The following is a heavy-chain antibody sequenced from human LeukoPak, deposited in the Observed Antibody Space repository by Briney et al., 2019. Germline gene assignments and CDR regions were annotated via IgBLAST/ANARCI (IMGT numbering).Heavy chain of an antibody. D-gene: IGHD1-26*01. V-gene: IGHV5-51*01. CDR2: IYPGDSDT. Sequence: GESLKISCKGSGYSFSDYWIAWVRQMPGKGLEWMGIIYPGDSDTRYSPSFQGQVTLSADKSISTAYLQWSSLKDSDTAIYYCARRTSSAWESGAFDIWGHGTLVTVSS. CDR3: ARRTSSAWESGAFDI. J-gene: IGHJ3*02. CDR1: GYSFSDYW.